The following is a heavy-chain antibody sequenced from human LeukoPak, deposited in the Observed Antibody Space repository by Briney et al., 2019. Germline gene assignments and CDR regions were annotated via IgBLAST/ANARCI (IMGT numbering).Heavy chain of an antibody. CDR3: ARSKAGWFGDFAFDY. J-gene: IGHJ4*02. V-gene: IGHV3-53*01. Sequence: GGSLRLSCAASGFTVSSNYMSWVRQAPGKGLEWVSVIYSGGSTYYADSVKGRFTISRDNSKNTLYLQMNSLRAEDTAVYYCARSKAGWFGDFAFDYWGQGILVTVSS. CDR2: IYSGGST. CDR1: GFTVSSNY. D-gene: IGHD3-10*01.